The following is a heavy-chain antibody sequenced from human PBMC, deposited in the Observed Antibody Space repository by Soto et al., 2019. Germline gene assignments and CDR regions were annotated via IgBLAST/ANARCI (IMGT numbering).Heavy chain of an antibody. V-gene: IGHV3-11*01. CDR2: ISSSGSTI. Sequence: LXLSFAASGFTCSGYYMIWIRQAPVNGVEWVSYISSSGSTIYYADSVKGRFTISRDNAKNSLYLQMNSLRAEDTAVYYCARARYYDILTGYYQLFDYCGQGTLVTVSS. CDR3: ARARYYDILTGYYQLFDY. J-gene: IGHJ4*02. CDR1: GFTCSGYY. D-gene: IGHD3-9*01.